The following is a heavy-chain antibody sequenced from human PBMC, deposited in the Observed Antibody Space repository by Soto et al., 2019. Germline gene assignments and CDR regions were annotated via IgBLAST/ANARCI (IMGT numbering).Heavy chain of an antibody. CDR2: IPSDGSNK. Sequence: GGSLRLSCAASGFTFSSYAMPWVRQAPGKGLEWVAVIPSDGSNKYYADAVKGRFTISRDNSYNTLYLQMNSLRAEDTAVYYCARGVERATIGVDYWGQGALVTVSS. CDR1: GFTFSSYA. J-gene: IGHJ4*02. V-gene: IGHV3-30-3*01. D-gene: IGHD1-1*01. CDR3: ARGVERATIGVDY.